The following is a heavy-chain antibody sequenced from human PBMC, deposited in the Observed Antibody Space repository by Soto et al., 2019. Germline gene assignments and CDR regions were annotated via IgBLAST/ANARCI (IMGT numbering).Heavy chain of an antibody. Sequence: ASVKVSCKASGYTLTSYFMHWVRQAPGQGLEWMGIINPSDTTTSDAQKFQGRVTMTRDTSTSTVYMELSSLRYEDTAVYYCARGSGNYLYYFDYWGQGTLVTVSS. J-gene: IGHJ4*02. CDR2: INPSDTTT. V-gene: IGHV1-46*01. D-gene: IGHD1-26*01. CDR1: GYTLTSYF. CDR3: ARGSGNYLYYFDY.